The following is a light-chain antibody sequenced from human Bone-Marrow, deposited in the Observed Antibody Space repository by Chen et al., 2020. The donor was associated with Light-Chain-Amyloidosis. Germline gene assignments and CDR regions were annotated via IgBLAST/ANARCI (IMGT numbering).Light chain of an antibody. CDR3: KTADSRGTDGGI. CDR1: DLPTKY. Sequence: SYELTQPPSVSVSPGQTARITCSGDDLPTKYAYWYQQKPGQAPVLVIHRDTERPSGIPERFSGSSSGTTATLTIRGVQAEDEAEDHCKTADSRGTDGGIVGGGTRLTVL. CDR2: RDT. V-gene: IGLV3-25*03. J-gene: IGLJ2*01.